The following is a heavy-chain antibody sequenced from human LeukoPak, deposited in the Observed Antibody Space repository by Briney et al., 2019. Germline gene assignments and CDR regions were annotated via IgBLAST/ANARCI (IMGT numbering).Heavy chain of an antibody. J-gene: IGHJ4*02. CDR2: ITHIFGTA. CDR3: ARGAYSSSWQHDY. Sequence: ASVKVSCRASGYPFRSYVINWVRQAAGQGLAWMAGITHIFGTANYAQKFQGRVTITADESTSTAYMELSSLRSEDTAVYYCARGAYSSSWQHDYWGQGTLVTVSS. CDR1: GYPFRSYV. V-gene: IGHV1-69*13. D-gene: IGHD6-13*01.